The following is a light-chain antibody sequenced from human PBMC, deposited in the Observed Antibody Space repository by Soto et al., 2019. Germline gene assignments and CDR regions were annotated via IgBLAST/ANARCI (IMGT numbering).Light chain of an antibody. J-gene: IGKJ2*01. CDR3: QQVDNSPYT. Sequence: EIVLTQSPGTLSLSPGETATLSCRASQSVSSTYLAWFQQRPGQAPRLLIYGSSSRATGIPDRFTGRGSGTDFTLTSSRLEPEDFAVYYCQQVDNSPYTFGLGTKLEIK. V-gene: IGKV3-20*01. CDR2: GSS. CDR1: QSVSSTY.